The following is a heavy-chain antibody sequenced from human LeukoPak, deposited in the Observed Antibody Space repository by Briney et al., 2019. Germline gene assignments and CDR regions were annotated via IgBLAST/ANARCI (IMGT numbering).Heavy chain of an antibody. J-gene: IGHJ4*02. Sequence: GGSLRLSCAASGFTFDDYTMHWVRQAPGKGLEWVSLISWDGGSTYYADSVKGRFTISRDNSKNTLYLQMNSLRAEDTAVYYCASAAGPFDNWGQGTLVTVSS. CDR3: ASAAGPFDN. CDR1: GFTFDDYT. D-gene: IGHD6-13*01. CDR2: ISWDGGST. V-gene: IGHV3-43*01.